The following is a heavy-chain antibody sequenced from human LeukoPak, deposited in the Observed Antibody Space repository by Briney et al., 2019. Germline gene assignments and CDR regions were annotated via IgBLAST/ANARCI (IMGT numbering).Heavy chain of an antibody. J-gene: IGHJ4*02. CDR1: GYTFTSYS. D-gene: IGHD1-26*01. V-gene: IGHV1-18*01. CDR3: ARVGVGATVSILGY. CDR2: ISAYNGNT. Sequence: ASVKVSCKASGYTFTSYSISWVRQAPGQGLEWMGWISAYNGNTNYAQKLLGRVTMTTDTSTSTAYMELRSLRSDDTAVYYCARVGVGATVSILGYWGQGTLVTVSS.